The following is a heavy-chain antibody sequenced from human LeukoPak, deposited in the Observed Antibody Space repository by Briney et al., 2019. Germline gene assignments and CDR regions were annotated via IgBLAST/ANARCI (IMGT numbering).Heavy chain of an antibody. V-gene: IGHV4-31*03. J-gene: IGHJ4*02. Sequence: SETLSRTCTVSGGSISSGGYYWSWIRQHPGKGLEWIGYIYYSGSTYYNPSLKSRVTISVDTSKNQFSLKLSSVTAADTAVYYCARGVVVVAAPYFDYWGQGTLVTVSS. D-gene: IGHD2-15*01. CDR1: GGSISSGGYY. CDR2: IYYSGST. CDR3: ARGVVVVAAPYFDY.